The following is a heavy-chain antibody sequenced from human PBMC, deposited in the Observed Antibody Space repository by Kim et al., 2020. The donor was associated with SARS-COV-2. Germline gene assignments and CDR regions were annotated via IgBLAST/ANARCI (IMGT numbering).Heavy chain of an antibody. CDR1: GGSFSGYY. D-gene: IGHD3-16*01. CDR2: INHSGST. V-gene: IGHV4-34*01. J-gene: IGHJ2*01. Sequence: SETLSLTCAVYGGSFSGYYWSWIRQPPGKGLEWIGEINHSGSTNYNPSLKSRVTISVDTSKNQFSLKLSSVTAADTAVYYCARARGIFDLWGRGTLVTVSS. CDR3: ARARGIFDL.